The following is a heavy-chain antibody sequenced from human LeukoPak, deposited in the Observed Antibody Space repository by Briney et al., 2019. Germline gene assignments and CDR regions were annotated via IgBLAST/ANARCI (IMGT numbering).Heavy chain of an antibody. CDR2: IYYSGST. Sequence: SETLSLTCTVSGDSISSSYWSWIRQSPGKGLEWIGYIYYSGSTHYNPSLKSRVTISVDTSKNQFSLKLSSVTAADTAVYYCASHLADLDYSYYMDVWGTGTTVTVSS. CDR3: ASHLADLDYSYYMDV. V-gene: IGHV4-59*08. J-gene: IGHJ6*03. D-gene: IGHD3-3*01. CDR1: GDSISSSY.